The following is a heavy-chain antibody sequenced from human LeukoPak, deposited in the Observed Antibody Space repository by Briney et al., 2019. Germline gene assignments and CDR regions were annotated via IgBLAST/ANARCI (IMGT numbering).Heavy chain of an antibody. Sequence: PGGSLRLSCVVSGLTLSDQYVEWVRQAPGKGLEWVGRTTSKGNNYITEYAASVRGRFTISRDDSRNSVYLQMNSLKTEDTAVYYCARMTFGGMDVWGKGATVTVSS. V-gene: IGHV3-72*01. J-gene: IGHJ6*04. CDR3: ARMTFGGMDV. D-gene: IGHD3-16*01. CDR2: TTSKGNNYIT. CDR1: GLTLSDQY.